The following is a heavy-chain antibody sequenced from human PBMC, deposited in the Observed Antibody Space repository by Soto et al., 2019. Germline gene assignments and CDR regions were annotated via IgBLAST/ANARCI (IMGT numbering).Heavy chain of an antibody. D-gene: IGHD4-17*01. CDR2: ISYDGSNK. CDR1: GFTFSSYG. CDR3: SRDRLYDYGKFDY. Sequence: PGGSLRLSCAASGFTFSSYGMHWVRQAPGKGLEWVAVISYDGSNKYYADSVKGRFTISRDNSKNTLYLQMNSLRAEDTAVYYCSRDRLYDYGKFDYWGQGTLVPVSS. V-gene: IGHV3-30*03. J-gene: IGHJ4*02.